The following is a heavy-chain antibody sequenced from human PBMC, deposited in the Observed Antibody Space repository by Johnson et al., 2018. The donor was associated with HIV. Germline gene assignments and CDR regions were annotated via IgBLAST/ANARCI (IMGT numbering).Heavy chain of an antibody. D-gene: IGHD2-15*01. Sequence: MLLVESGGGVVQPGRSLRLSCAASGFTFSSYWMSWVRQAPGKGLEWVANIKQDGSEKYYVDSVKGRFSISRDNAKNSLFLQMNSLRAEDTAVYYCARDGAIPPGQYCSGGSCHGGDAFDIWGQGTMVTVSS. CDR2: IKQDGSEK. CDR1: GFTFSSYW. J-gene: IGHJ3*02. V-gene: IGHV3-7*01. CDR3: ARDGAIPPGQYCSGGSCHGGDAFDI.